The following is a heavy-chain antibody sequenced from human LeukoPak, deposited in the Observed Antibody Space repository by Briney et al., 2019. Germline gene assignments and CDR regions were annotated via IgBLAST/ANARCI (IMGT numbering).Heavy chain of an antibody. CDR1: GYTFTSYY. CDR2: INPSGGST. V-gene: IGHV1-46*01. Sequence: ASVKVSCKASGYTFTSYYMHWVRQAPGQGLEWMGIINPSGGSTSYAQKFQGRVTMTRDTSTSTVYMELSSLRSEDTAVYYCARGRDSSGYYLNRFDPWGQGTLVTVSS. CDR3: ARGRDSSGYYLNRFDP. J-gene: IGHJ5*02. D-gene: IGHD3-22*01.